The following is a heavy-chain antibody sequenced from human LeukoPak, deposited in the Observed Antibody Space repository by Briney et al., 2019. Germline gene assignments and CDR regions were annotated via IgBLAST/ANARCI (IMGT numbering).Heavy chain of an antibody. CDR1: GFTFSSYV. J-gene: IGHJ1*01. CDR3: AKDPANQLLHPAHFSH. V-gene: IGHV3-23*01. Sequence: PGGSLRLSCAASGFTFSSYVMNWVRQAPGKGLESVSAISGSGVSTSYADSVKGRFTISRDNSKNTLYLHMNSLRAEDTAIYFCAKDPANQLLHPAHFSHWGQGTLVTVSS. CDR2: ISGSGVST. D-gene: IGHD2-2*01.